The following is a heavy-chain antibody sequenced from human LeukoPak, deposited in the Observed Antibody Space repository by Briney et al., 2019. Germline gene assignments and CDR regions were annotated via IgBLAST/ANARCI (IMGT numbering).Heavy chain of an antibody. CDR2: IIPIFGTA. CDR1: GGTFSSYA. CDR3: ASRSLMVRGVIITAWYFDY. J-gene: IGHJ4*02. D-gene: IGHD3-10*01. Sequence: GASVKASCKASGGTFSSYAISWVRQAPGQGLEWMGGIIPIFGTANYAQKFQGRVTITADESTSTAYMELSSLRSEDTAVYYCASRSLMVRGVIITAWYFDYWGQGTLVTVSS. V-gene: IGHV1-69*13.